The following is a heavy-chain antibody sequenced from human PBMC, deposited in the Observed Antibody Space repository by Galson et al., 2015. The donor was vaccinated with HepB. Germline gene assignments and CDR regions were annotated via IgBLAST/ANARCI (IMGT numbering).Heavy chain of an antibody. Sequence: SLRLSCAASGFTFSSYAMHWVRQAPGKGLEWVAVISYDGSNKYYADSVKGRFTISRDNSKSTPYLQMNSLRAEDTAVYYCARSLLPPRIDYFDYWGQGTLVTVSS. CDR2: ISYDGSNK. J-gene: IGHJ4*02. CDR1: GFTFSSYA. D-gene: IGHD3-22*01. CDR3: ARSLLPPRIDYFDY. V-gene: IGHV3-30*04.